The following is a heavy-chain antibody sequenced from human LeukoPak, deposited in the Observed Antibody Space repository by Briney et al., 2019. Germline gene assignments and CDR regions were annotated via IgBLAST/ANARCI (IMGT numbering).Heavy chain of an antibody. V-gene: IGHV3-7*03. D-gene: IGHD3-3*01. Sequence: GGSLRLSCAASGFTFSSYWMNWARQAPGKGLEWVADIKQDGSEKYYVDSVKGRFTISRDNAKNSLSLQMDSLRAEDTAVYFCARKGSRRPSPECVWGQGALVTASS. CDR1: GFTFSSYW. CDR3: ARKGSRRPSPECV. CDR2: IKQDGSEK. J-gene: IGHJ4*02.